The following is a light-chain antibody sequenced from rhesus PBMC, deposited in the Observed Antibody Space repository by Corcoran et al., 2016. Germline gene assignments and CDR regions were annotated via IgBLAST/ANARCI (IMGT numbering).Light chain of an antibody. V-gene: IGKV1-69*01. CDR3: QQHDNSPLT. J-gene: IGKJ4*01. Sequence: DIQMTQSPSSLSASVGDRVTITCRASQGISNWLAWYQQQPGKAPKLLIYRASNLATGVPSRFSGSGSVTDFTLTISSLQPEDIATYYCQQHDNSPLTFGGGTKVEIK. CDR2: RAS. CDR1: QGISNW.